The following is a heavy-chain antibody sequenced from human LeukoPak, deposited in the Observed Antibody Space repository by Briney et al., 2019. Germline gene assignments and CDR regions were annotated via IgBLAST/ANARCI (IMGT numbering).Heavy chain of an antibody. V-gene: IGHV3-7*01. J-gene: IGHJ4*02. D-gene: IGHD2-2*01. CDR3: ARPSAPD. CDR1: GFSFSDYW. Sequence: PGGSLRLSCAASGFSFSDYWMNWVRQAPGKGLECVANIKADGSEKYYVDSVKGRFIISRDNAKNSLYLQMDSLRVEDTAVYYCARPSAPDWGQGTLVTVSS. CDR2: IKADGSEK.